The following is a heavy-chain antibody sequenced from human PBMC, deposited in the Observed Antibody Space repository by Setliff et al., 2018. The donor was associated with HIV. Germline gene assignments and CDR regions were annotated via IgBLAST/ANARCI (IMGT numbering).Heavy chain of an antibody. D-gene: IGHD5-18*01. CDR2: IYYSGST. CDR1: GAPVSSGRYY. Sequence: SETLSLTCSVSGAPVSSGRYYWSWIRQHPGKGLEWIGYIYYSGSTYYNPSLKSRVTMSVDTSKNQFSLKLSSVTAADTAVYYCARDAERGYSYGYDYWGQGTPVTVSS. J-gene: IGHJ4*02. CDR3: ARDAERGYSYGYDY. V-gene: IGHV4-31*02.